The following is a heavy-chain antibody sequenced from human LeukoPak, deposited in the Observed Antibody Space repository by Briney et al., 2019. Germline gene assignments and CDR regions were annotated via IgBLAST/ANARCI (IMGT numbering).Heavy chain of an antibody. Sequence: GGSLRLSCAAFGFTFRNYEMNWVRQAPGKGLEWVSYISSSGTTIYYADSVKGRFTISRDNAKNSLYLQMNSLRAEDTAVYYCAADRGWFDPWGQGTLVTVSS. CDR3: AADRGWFDP. D-gene: IGHD3-10*01. CDR2: ISSSGTTI. V-gene: IGHV3-48*03. CDR1: GFTFRNYE. J-gene: IGHJ5*02.